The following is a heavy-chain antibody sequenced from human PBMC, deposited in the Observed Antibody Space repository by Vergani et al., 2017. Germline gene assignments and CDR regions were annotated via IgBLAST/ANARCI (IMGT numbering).Heavy chain of an antibody. D-gene: IGHD3-22*01. Sequence: VQLVESGGGLVQPGGSLRLSCAASGFTFSSYEMNWVRQAPGKGLEWVGRIKSKTDGGTTDYAAPVKGRFTIARDDSKNTLYLQMNSLKTEDTAVYYCTTDPTMIVVVITTERLDYWGQGTLVTVSS. CDR1: GFTFSSYE. J-gene: IGHJ4*02. CDR3: TTDPTMIVVVITTERLDY. CDR2: IKSKTDGGTT. V-gene: IGHV3-15*01.